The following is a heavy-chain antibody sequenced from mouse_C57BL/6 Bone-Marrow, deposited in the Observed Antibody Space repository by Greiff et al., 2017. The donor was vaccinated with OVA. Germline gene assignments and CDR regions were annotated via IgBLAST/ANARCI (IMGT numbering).Heavy chain of an antibody. Sequence: EVKLVASGGGLVKPGGSLKLSCAASGFTFRSYTMSWVRQTPEKRLEWVATISGGGGNTYYPDSVKGRFTISRDNAKNTLYLQMSSLRSEDTALYYCARQGTWFAYWGQGTLVTVSA. CDR1: GFTFRSYT. CDR2: ISGGGGNT. CDR3: ARQGTWFAY. J-gene: IGHJ3*01. V-gene: IGHV5-9*01.